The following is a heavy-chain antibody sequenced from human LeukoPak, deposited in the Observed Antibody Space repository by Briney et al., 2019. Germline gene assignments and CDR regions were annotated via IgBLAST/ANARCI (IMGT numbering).Heavy chain of an antibody. CDR2: IDPSDSYT. CDR3: ARQRYSYYNDY. CDR1: GYSFTNYW. Sequence: AESLNICCKGSGYSFTNYWITWVRQMPGKGLEWMGRIDPSDSYTNYSPSFQGHATTSTAKSTSTAYLQWSWLTAANTAMYYCARQRYSYYNDYWGQGTLVTVSS. V-gene: IGHV5-10-1*01. J-gene: IGHJ4*02. D-gene: IGHD5-18*01.